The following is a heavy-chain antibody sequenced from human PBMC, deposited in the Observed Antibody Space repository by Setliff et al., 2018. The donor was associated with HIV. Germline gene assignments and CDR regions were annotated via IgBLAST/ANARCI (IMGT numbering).Heavy chain of an antibody. J-gene: IGHJ4*02. CDR3: GRLSETAMASFDS. V-gene: IGHV4-4*08. D-gene: IGHD5-18*01. CDR2: MYKSGTT. Sequence: LSLTCSVSGGPIPSYHWSWIRQSPGKGLEWIGYMYKSGTTNYKSSLKSRVTICADPSKNQFSLKVTSVTAADTAVYYCGRLSETAMASFDSWGQGTLVTVSS. CDR1: GGPIPSYH.